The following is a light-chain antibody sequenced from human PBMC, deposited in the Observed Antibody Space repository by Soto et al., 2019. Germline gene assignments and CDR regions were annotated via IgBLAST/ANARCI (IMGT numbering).Light chain of an antibody. J-gene: IGKJ5*01. CDR1: QSVSSY. V-gene: IGKV3-20*01. CDR2: GAS. CDR3: QQYDSSPIT. Sequence: EIVLTQSPATLSLSPWERATLSCRASQSVSSYLAWYQQKPGQAPSLLIYGASRRATGIPDRFSGSGSGTDFTLTISRLEPEDFAVYYCQQYDSSPITFGQGTRLEI.